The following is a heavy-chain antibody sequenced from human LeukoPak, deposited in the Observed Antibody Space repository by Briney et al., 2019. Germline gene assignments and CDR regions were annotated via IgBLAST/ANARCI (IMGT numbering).Heavy chain of an antibody. CDR2: THNSGSN. D-gene: IGHD6-19*01. V-gene: IGHV4-59*01. Sequence: SETLSLTCTVSNGSISTYYWGWIRQPPGKGLEWLGYTHNSGSNNYNPSLKSRATMSETTSKNQITLKLSPVTAATPAVYYVPRIPRGGWYLVYWGEGCPVTVPS. J-gene: IGHJ4*02. CDR3: PRIPRGGWYLVY. CDR1: NGSISTYY.